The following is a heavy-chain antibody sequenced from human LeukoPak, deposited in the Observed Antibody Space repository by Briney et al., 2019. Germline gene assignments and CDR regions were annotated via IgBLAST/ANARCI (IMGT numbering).Heavy chain of an antibody. D-gene: IGHD6-19*01. Sequence: GGSLRLSCAASGFTFSDYYMSWIRQAPGKGLEWVSYISSSSSYTNYADSVKGRFTISRDNAKNSLYLQMNSLRAEDTAVYYCARLWRAVGTFDYWGQGTLVTVSS. J-gene: IGHJ4*02. V-gene: IGHV3-11*03. CDR2: ISSSSSYT. CDR3: ARLWRAVGTFDY. CDR1: GFTFSDYY.